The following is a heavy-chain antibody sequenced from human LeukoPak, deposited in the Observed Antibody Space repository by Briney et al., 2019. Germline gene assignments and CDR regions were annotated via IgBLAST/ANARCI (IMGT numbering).Heavy chain of an antibody. CDR1: GGSIRNYY. J-gene: IGHJ6*03. Sequence: SETLSLTCTVSGGSIRNYYWSWIRQPPGKGLEWIGHIYYRGSTYYNPSLKSRVTISLHTSKNQFSLNLSSVTAADTAVYYCARGIAVAGDPYYYFYYMDVWGKGTTVAVSS. CDR3: ARGIAVAGDPYYYFYYMDV. CDR2: IYYRGST. V-gene: IGHV4-59*01. D-gene: IGHD6-19*01.